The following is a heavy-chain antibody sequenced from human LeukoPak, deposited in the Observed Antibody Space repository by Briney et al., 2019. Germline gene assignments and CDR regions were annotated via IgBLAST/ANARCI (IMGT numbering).Heavy chain of an antibody. J-gene: IGHJ4*02. CDR3: ARGPLGWSDY. CDR2: ISDSGSSL. D-gene: IGHD1-26*01. Sequence: GGSLRLSCAASGFSFSNCSMNWVRQAPGKGLEWVSFISDSGSSLYYADSVKGRFTISRDTAKNSVSLQMNSLRDEDTAVYYCARGPLGWSDYWGQGILVTVSS. CDR1: GFSFSNCS. V-gene: IGHV3-48*02.